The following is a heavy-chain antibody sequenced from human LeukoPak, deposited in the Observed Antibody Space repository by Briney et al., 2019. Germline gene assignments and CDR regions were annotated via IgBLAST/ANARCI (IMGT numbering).Heavy chain of an antibody. CDR2: ISVSGAGT. CDR3: TKGELLLSASDF. J-gene: IGHJ4*02. CDR1: GITFSSYV. Sequence: GGSLRLSCAASGITFSSYVMSWVRQAPMKGLEWVSGISVSGAGTYYVDSVKGRLTISRDNSKNTLYLQMNSLRAEDTAVYYCTKGELLLSASDFWGQGTLVTVSS. V-gene: IGHV3-23*01. D-gene: IGHD2-15*01.